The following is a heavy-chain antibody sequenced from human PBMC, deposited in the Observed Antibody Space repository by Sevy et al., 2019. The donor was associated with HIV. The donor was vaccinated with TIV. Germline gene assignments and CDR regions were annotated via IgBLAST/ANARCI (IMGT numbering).Heavy chain of an antibody. V-gene: IGHV3-72*01. J-gene: IGHJ4*02. CDR2: TRNKADSYTT. D-gene: IGHD6-13*01. Sequence: GGSLRLSCAASGFTFSDHYMEWVRQAPGKGLEWVGRTRNKADSYTTEYAASVKGRFTISIDDSKNSLYLQMNSLKTKATAVYYCATHAGIAAAGRVFDYWGQGSLVTVSS. CDR1: GFTFSDHY. CDR3: ATHAGIAAAGRVFDY.